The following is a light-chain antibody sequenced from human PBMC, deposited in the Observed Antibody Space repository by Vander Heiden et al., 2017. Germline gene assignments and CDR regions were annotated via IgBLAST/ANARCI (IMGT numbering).Light chain of an antibody. CDR2: GAS. CDR1: HRVSSSS. J-gene: IGKJ1*01. CDR3: QQYGSSHGT. V-gene: IGKV3-20*01. Sequence: EMVLTQSPGTLSLSPGESATLSCRARHRVSSSSLAWYQQKPGQPPRLLIYGASSWATGIPARFSGSGSGTDFTLTISRLEPEDFAVYYCQQYGSSHGTFGQGTKVEIK.